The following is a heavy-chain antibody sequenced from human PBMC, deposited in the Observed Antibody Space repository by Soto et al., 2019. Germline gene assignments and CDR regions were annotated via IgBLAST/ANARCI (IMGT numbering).Heavy chain of an antibody. CDR2: ISADKGNT. J-gene: IGHJ3*02. Sequence: GASVKVYCKASGYTFSNNGISWVRQAPGQGLEWMGWISADKGNTNYAQKLQGRVTMTRDTSTSTVYMELRTLRSEDTAVYYCARDRAYGFDIGGQGTMVTFSS. CDR1: GYTFSNNG. CDR3: ARDRAYGFDI. V-gene: IGHV1-18*01. D-gene: IGHD3-10*01.